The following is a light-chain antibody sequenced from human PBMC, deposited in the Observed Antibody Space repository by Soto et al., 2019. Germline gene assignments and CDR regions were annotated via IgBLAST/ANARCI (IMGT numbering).Light chain of an antibody. V-gene: IGKV3D-15*01. CDR2: GVY. J-gene: IGKJ1*01. Sequence: EIGITTSPNILSVSPGERATLSFMASQSVSSNLAWYQQKPGQAPRLLIYGVYTRAPGIPARFSGSGSGTEFTLTISSLQSEDFAVYYCQQYHSWPPRTFGQGTKVDIK. CDR3: QQYHSWPPRT. CDR1: QSVSSN.